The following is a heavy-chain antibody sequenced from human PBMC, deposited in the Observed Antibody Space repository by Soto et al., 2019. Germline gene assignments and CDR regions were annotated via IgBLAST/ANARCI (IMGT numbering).Heavy chain of an antibody. CDR3: ARGYYYGSGRPTPGGMDV. CDR2: ISTCTGNT. CDR1: CYTFTNYD. J-gene: IGHJ6*02. D-gene: IGHD3-10*01. Sequence: ASVHVACKASCYTFTNYDGNWGRQATGQGLEWMGWISTCTGNTNYAQKLQGRVTMTTDTSTSTAYMELRSLRSDDTAVYYCARGYYYGSGRPTPGGMDVWGQGTTVTVSS. V-gene: IGHV1-18*01.